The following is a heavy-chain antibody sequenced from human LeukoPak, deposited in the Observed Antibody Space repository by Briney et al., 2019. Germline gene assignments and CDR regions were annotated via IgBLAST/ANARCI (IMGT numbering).Heavy chain of an antibody. CDR3: AKRPYSSSSPFDY. CDR2: ISGNGGST. D-gene: IGHD6-6*01. V-gene: IGHV3-23*01. Sequence: GGSLILSCASSGFTFSSYAMSWVRQAPGKGLEWVSAISGNGGSTYYADSVKGRFTISRDNSKNTLYLQMNSLRAEDTAVYYCAKRPYSSSSPFDYWGQGTLVTVSS. J-gene: IGHJ4*02. CDR1: GFTFSSYA.